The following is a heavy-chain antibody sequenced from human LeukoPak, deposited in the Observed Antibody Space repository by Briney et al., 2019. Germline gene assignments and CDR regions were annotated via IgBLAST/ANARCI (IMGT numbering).Heavy chain of an antibody. D-gene: IGHD3-3*01. CDR2: IYYSGST. Sequence: SETLSLTCTVSGGSISSSSYYWGWIRQPPAKGLEWIGSIYYSGSTYYNPSFKSRVTISVDTSKNQFSLKLSSVTAADTAVYYCARDPGDDFWGTDWGQGTLVTVSS. CDR3: ARDPGDDFWGTD. CDR1: GGSISSSSYY. V-gene: IGHV4-39*07. J-gene: IGHJ4*02.